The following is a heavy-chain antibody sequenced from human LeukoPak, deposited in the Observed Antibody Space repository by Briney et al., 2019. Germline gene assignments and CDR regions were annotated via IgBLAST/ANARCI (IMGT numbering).Heavy chain of an antibody. J-gene: IGHJ4*02. Sequence: GGSLRLSCVTSGFTFNTHGMHWVRQAPGKALEWVAFVEHDGSKKYLESVKGRFTISRDNSKNTLYLQMNSLRAEDTAVYYCVSEGIAVAGTGYWGQGTLVTVSS. V-gene: IGHV3-30*02. CDR1: GFTFNTHG. D-gene: IGHD6-19*01. CDR2: VEHDGSKK. CDR3: VSEGIAVAGTGY.